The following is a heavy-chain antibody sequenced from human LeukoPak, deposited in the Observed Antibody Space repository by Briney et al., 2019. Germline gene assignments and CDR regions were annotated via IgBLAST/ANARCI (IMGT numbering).Heavy chain of an antibody. Sequence: SVRVSCKASGGTFSSYAISWVRQAPGQGLEWMGGIIPIFGTANYAQKFQGRVTITTDESTSTAYMELSSLRSEDTAVYYCARAYYYDSSGYFDYWGQGTLVTVSS. CDR1: GGTFSSYA. D-gene: IGHD3-22*01. V-gene: IGHV1-69*05. CDR3: ARAYYYDSSGYFDY. CDR2: IIPIFGTA. J-gene: IGHJ4*02.